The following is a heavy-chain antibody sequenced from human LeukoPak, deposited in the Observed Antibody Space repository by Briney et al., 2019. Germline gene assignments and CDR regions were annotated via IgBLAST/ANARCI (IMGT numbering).Heavy chain of an antibody. V-gene: IGHV3-23*01. CDR2: ISGSGGST. Sequence: GGSLGLSCAASGFTFSSYSMNWVRQAPGKGLEWVSAISGSGGSTYYADSVKGRFTISRDNSKNALYLQMNSLRAEDTAVYYCAKDSVCSSTSCYLDYWGQGTLVTVSS. D-gene: IGHD2-2*01. CDR1: GFTFSSYS. CDR3: AKDSVCSSTSCYLDY. J-gene: IGHJ4*02.